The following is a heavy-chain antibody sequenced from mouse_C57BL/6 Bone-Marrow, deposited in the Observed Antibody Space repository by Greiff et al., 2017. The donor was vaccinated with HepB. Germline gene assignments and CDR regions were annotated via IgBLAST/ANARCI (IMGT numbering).Heavy chain of an antibody. J-gene: IGHJ4*01. CDR1: GYTFTSYW. V-gene: IGHV1-74*01. D-gene: IGHD2-1*01. Sequence: QVHVKQPGAELVKPGASVKVSCKASGYTFTSYWMHWVKQRPGQGLEWIGRIHPSDSDTNYNQKFKGKATLTVDKSSSTAYMQLSSLTSEDSAVYYCAIEGAYGNYGYYAMDYWGQGTSVTVSS. CDR2: IHPSDSDT. CDR3: AIEGAYGNYGYYAMDY.